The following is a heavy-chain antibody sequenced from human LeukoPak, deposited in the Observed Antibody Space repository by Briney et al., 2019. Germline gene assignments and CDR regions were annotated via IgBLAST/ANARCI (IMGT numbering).Heavy chain of an antibody. J-gene: IGHJ4*02. D-gene: IGHD6-19*01. Sequence: GASVKVSCKASGYTFTGYYIHWVRQAPGQGLEWMGRIIPILGIANYAQKFQGRVTITADKSTSTAYMELSSLRSEDTAVYYCAREEQWLVWRGYFDYWGQGTLVTVSS. CDR1: GYTFTGYY. CDR3: AREEQWLVWRGYFDY. V-gene: IGHV1-69*04. CDR2: IIPILGIA.